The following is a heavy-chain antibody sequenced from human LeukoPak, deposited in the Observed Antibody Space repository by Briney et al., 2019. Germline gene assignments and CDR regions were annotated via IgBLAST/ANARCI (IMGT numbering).Heavy chain of an antibody. Sequence: GGSLRLSCAASGFTSDDYAIHWVRQVPGRGLEWVSLITGDGTATYYADSVKGRFTISRDNSKNSLYLQMNSLRTEDTALYYCAKDMAPKPLNYDILTGYYEDYYYGVDVWGQGTTVTVSS. CDR3: AKDMAPKPLNYDILTGYYEDYYYGVDV. CDR1: GFTSDDYA. CDR2: ITGDGTAT. D-gene: IGHD3-9*01. J-gene: IGHJ6*02. V-gene: IGHV3-43*02.